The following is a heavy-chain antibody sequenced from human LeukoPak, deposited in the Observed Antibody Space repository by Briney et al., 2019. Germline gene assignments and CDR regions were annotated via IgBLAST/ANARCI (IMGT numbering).Heavy chain of an antibody. CDR3: AIDSYSSGWYGYFQH. CDR1: GYTFTSYY. J-gene: IGHJ1*01. Sequence: ASVKVSCKASGYTFTSYYMHWVRQAPGQGLEWMGIINPSGGSTSYAQKFQGRVTMTRDTSTSTVYMELSSLRSESTAVYFSAIDSYSSGWYGYFQHWGQGTLVTVSS. V-gene: IGHV1-46*01. D-gene: IGHD6-19*01. CDR2: INPSGGST.